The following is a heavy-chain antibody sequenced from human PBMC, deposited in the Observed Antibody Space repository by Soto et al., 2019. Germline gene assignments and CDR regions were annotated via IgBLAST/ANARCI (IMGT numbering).Heavy chain of an antibody. CDR1: GFSFDDYG. D-gene: IGHD3-9*01. V-gene: IGHV3-20*04. CDR2: INWNGRTK. Sequence: GGSLRLSCAASGFSFDDYGMCWVRQAPGKRLEWVAGINWNGRTKDYVDSVKGRFTISRDTAKSSVYLQMNSLRAEDTALYFCARASPRGRYFDWLIFPLGHWGQGTLVTVSS. J-gene: IGHJ4*02. CDR3: ARASPRGRYFDWLIFPLGH.